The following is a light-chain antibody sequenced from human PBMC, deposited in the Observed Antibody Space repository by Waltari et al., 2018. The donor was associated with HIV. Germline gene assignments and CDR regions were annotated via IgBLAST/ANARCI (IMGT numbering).Light chain of an antibody. CDR3: QQRSKWPPLT. Sequence: DIVLTQSPAPLSLSPGERATLSCRASQSVTTYLAWYQQKPGQPPRLLIYDASNRASGIPARFSGSGSGTDFTLTISSLEPEDFAVDYCQQRSKWPPLTFGGGTKVEIK. CDR2: DAS. V-gene: IGKV3-11*01. J-gene: IGKJ4*01. CDR1: QSVTTY.